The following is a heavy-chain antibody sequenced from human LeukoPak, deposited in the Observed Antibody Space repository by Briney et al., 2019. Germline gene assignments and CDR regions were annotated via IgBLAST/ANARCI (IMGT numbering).Heavy chain of an antibody. Sequence: SETLSLTCTVSGGSISSYYWSWIRQPAGKGLEWIGRIYNSGSTTYNPSLKSRVTMSVDTSKSQFSLNLMSVTAADTAVYYCTRNTGTTGEVKFDPWGQGTLVTVSS. V-gene: IGHV4-4*07. D-gene: IGHD4-17*01. CDR1: GGSISSYY. CDR2: IYNSGST. CDR3: TRNTGTTGEVKFDP. J-gene: IGHJ5*02.